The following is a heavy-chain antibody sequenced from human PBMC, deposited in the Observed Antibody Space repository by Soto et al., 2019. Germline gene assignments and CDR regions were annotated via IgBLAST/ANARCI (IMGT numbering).Heavy chain of an antibody. V-gene: IGHV1-69*12. J-gene: IGHJ6*02. D-gene: IGHD2-8*01. CDR2: TIPYFGLT. Sequence: QVQLVQSGAEVKKPGSSVKVSCKASGGTFSSYSISWVRQAPGQGLEWMGGTIPYFGLTNYAQKFQGRVTITADGSTSTAYIELSSLTSEDTAVYYCAKGEGNGYYYGMDVWGQGTTVIVSS. CDR1: GGTFSSYS. CDR3: AKGEGNGYYYGMDV.